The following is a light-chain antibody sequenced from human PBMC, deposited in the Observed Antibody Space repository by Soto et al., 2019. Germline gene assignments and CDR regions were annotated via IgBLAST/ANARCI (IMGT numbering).Light chain of an antibody. CDR3: QQYGSSTWT. CDR1: QSVSSSY. Sequence: EILLSQSPGTLSLSPGERATLSCRASQSVSSSYLAWYQQKPGQAPRLLSDGASSRATGIPDRFSGSGSGPEFTLTITRPESEDFAVYYCQQYGSSTWTFGQGTKVDIK. CDR2: GAS. J-gene: IGKJ1*01. V-gene: IGKV3-20*01.